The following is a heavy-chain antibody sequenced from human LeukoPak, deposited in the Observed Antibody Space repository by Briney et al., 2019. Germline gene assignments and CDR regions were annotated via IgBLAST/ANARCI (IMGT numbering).Heavy chain of an antibody. CDR3: ARVGDEWLSNGY. J-gene: IGHJ4*02. CDR1: GGTFSSYA. V-gene: IGHV1-69*13. CDR2: IIPIFGTA. Sequence: GASVKVSCKASGGTFSSYAISWVRQAPGQGLEWMGGIIPIFGTANYAQKFQGRVTITADESTSTAYMELSSLRSEDTAVYYCARVGDEWLSNGYWGQGTLVTVSS. D-gene: IGHD3-3*01.